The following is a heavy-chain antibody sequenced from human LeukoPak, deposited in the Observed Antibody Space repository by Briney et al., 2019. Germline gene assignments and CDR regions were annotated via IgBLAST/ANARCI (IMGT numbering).Heavy chain of an antibody. CDR3: ARVDYYDSSGYYWYFDL. Sequence: SETLSLTCTVSGGSISSGSYYWSWSRQPAGKGLEWIGRIYTSGSTNYNPSLKSRVPISVDTSKNQFSLKLSSVTAADTAVYYCARVDYYDSSGYYWYFDLRGRGTLVTVSS. D-gene: IGHD3-22*01. CDR2: IYTSGST. CDR1: GGSISSGSYY. V-gene: IGHV4-61*02. J-gene: IGHJ2*01.